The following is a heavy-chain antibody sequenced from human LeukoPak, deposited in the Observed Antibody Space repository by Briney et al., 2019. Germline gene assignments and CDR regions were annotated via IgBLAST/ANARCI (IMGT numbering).Heavy chain of an antibody. D-gene: IGHD3-10*01. Sequence: APGKVPCKGLRYHLPSLEFKWVRKAPGHGVEWMGWKKPNTGRTGYAQKFQGRITMTRDTSINTAYMELTNLRSEDTAIYYCARLSQTPDYYTLGGYYYLGYWGQGTPVTVSS. CDR1: RYHLPSLE. V-gene: IGHV1-8*01. CDR2: KKPNTGRT. J-gene: IGHJ4*02. CDR3: ARLSQTPDYYTLGGYYYLGY.